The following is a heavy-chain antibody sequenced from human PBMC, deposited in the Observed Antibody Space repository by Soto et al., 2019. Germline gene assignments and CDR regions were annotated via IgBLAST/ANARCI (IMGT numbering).Heavy chain of an antibody. CDR1: GDSVSSNSAA. J-gene: IGHJ4*02. V-gene: IGHV6-1*01. CDR2: TYYRSKWYN. D-gene: IGHD3-9*01. Sequence: KQSQTLSLTCAISGDSVSSNSAAWNWIRQSPSRGLEWLGRTYYRSKWYNDYAVSVKSRITINPDTSKNQFSLQLNSVTPEDTAVYYCARDTLNPPGLGSKYYFDYWGQGTLVTVSS. CDR3: ARDTLNPPGLGSKYYFDY.